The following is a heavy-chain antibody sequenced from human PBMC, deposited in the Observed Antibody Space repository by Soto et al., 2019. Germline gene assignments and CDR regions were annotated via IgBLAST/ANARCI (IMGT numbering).Heavy chain of an antibody. CDR1: GSTFSTLD. CDR2: MHANTGLT. V-gene: IGHV1-8*01. J-gene: IGHJ4*02. Sequence: QVQLVQSGAEVKKPGASVKVSCKASGSTFSTLDLNWVRQAPGQGLDWMGWMHANTGLTGHAQKFQGRLSMTRDTSISTAYMELSSLRADDTAVYYCARYIFGEGFISWRQGTLVTVSS. CDR3: ARYIFGEGFIS. D-gene: IGHD3-10*01.